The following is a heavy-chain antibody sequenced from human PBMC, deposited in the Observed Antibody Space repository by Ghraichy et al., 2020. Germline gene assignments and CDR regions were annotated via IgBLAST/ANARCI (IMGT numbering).Heavy chain of an antibody. CDR1: GGSFSCYF. CDR3: SRDNIALVTVSAASLFDS. J-gene: IGHJ4*02. Sequence: SETLSLTCAVYGGSFSCYFWTWIRQAPGKGLEWIGDIDHTGSTNYNPSLRRRVSISLDRSKNQLSLKVTSVTAADTAVYFCSRDNIALVTVSAASLFDSWGQGTLVTVSS. D-gene: IGHD2-2*01. CDR2: IDHTGST. V-gene: IGHV4-34*01.